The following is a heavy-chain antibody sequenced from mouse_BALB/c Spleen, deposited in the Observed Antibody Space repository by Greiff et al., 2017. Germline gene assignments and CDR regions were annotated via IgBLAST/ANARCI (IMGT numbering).Heavy chain of an antibody. CDR3: ARDGGGLWFAY. Sequence: DVMLVESGGGLVKPGGSLKLSCAASGFTFSDYYMYWVRQTPEKRLEWVATISDGGSYTYYPDSVKGRFTISRDNAKNNLYLQMSSLKSEDTAMYYCARDGGGLWFAYWGQGTLVTVSA. CDR2: ISDGGSYT. V-gene: IGHV5-4*02. J-gene: IGHJ3*01. D-gene: IGHD1-1*02. CDR1: GFTFSDYY.